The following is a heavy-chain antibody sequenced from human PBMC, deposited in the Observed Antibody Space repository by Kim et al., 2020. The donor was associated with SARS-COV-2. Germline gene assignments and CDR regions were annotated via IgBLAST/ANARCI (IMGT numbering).Heavy chain of an antibody. V-gene: IGHV3-23*01. Sequence: YYADSVKGRFTIARDNSKNTLYLQRNSLRAEDTAVYYCAKTDVLAPFFDYWGQGTLVTVSS. D-gene: IGHD6-6*01. J-gene: IGHJ4*02. CDR3: AKTDVLAPFFDY.